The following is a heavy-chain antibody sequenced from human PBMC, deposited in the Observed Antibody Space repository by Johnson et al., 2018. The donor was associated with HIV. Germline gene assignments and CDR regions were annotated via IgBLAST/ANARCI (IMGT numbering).Heavy chain of an antibody. CDR3: ARPGIVVLPAGAFDI. Sequence: QVQLVESGGGLVQPGGCLRLSCAASGFTFSSYAMSWVRQAPGKGLEWVAVISYDGSNKYYSDSVKGRFTVSRDKSKNTLYLQMNSLRGDDTAVYYCARPGIVVLPAGAFDIWGPGTMVTVSS. CDR2: ISYDGSNK. CDR1: GFTFSSYA. D-gene: IGHD2-2*01. J-gene: IGHJ3*02. V-gene: IGHV3-30-3*01.